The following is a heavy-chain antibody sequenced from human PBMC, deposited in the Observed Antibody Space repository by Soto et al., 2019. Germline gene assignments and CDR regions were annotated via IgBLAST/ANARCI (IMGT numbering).Heavy chain of an antibody. CDR2: IYSGGNT. CDR1: GFTVSSNY. J-gene: IGHJ4*02. D-gene: IGHD1-20*01. CDR3: AGVTGRY. V-gene: IGHV3-53*02. Sequence: EVHLVETGGGLIQPGGSLRLSCTASGFTVSSNYMPWVRQAPGKGLEWVSVIYSGGNTYYADSVKGRFTSARDKSKNTLYLQMNSLRAEDTAVYYWAGVTGRYWGQGTLVTVSS.